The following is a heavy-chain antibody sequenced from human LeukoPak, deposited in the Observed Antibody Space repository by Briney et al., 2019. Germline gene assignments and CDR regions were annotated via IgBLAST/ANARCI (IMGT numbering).Heavy chain of an antibody. V-gene: IGHV3-49*04. CDR3: SRGGRCSSTTCRNWFDP. CDR2: IRSKAYGGTT. CDR1: GFTFGDYA. J-gene: IGHJ5*02. Sequence: GGSLRLSCTASGFTFGDYAMSWVRQAPGKGLEWVGFIRSKAYGGTTEYAASVKGRFTISRDDSKGIAYLQMNSLRTEDTAVYYCSRGGRCSSTTCRNWFDPWGQGTLVTVSS. D-gene: IGHD2-2*01.